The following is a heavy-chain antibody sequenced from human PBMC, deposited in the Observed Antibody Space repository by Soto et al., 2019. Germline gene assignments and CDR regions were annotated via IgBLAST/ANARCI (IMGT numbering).Heavy chain of an antibody. CDR2: IYPGDSDT. D-gene: IGHD2-2*01. CDR1: GCSFTSYW. CDR3: ARFGHPQRKDYYGMDV. Sequence: GESLKISCKGSGCSFTSYWIGWVRQMPGKGLEWMGIIYPGDSDTRYSPSFQGQVTISADKSISTAYLQWSSLKASDTAMYYCARFGHPQRKDYYGMDVWGQGTTVTVSS. J-gene: IGHJ6*02. V-gene: IGHV5-51*03.